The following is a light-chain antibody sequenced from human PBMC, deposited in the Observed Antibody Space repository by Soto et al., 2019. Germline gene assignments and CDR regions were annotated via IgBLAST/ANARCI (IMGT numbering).Light chain of an antibody. J-gene: IGLJ1*01. Sequence: QSALTQPPSASGSPGQSVTISCTGTSSDVGGYTYASWYQQHPGKAPKLVIFEVNKRPSGVPDRFSGSKSGNTASLTVSGLRTEDEADYYCSSYAGSNNFVFGTGTKVTVL. CDR1: SSDVGGYTY. CDR2: EVN. CDR3: SSYAGSNNFV. V-gene: IGLV2-8*01.